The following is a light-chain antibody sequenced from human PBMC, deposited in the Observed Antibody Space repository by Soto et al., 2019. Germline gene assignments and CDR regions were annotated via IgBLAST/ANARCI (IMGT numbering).Light chain of an antibody. Sequence: DIVLTQSPATLSLSPGERASLSCRASQSVGNSLAWYQQKLGQPPRLRLYDASTSAAGVAARFSGSGSGTDFTLTISSLEPEDFAVYYCQQRTSWPLLTFGGGTKVEIK. CDR2: DAS. V-gene: IGKV3-11*01. CDR1: QSVGNS. J-gene: IGKJ4*01. CDR3: QQRTSWPLLT.